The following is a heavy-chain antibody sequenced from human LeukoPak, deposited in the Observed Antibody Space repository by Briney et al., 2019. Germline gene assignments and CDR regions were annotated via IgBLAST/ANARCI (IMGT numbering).Heavy chain of an antibody. CDR2: ISAYNGNT. CDR3: ARDYSSGYYYAPFDY. CDR1: GYTFTSYG. J-gene: IGHJ4*02. Sequence: ASVKVSCKASGYTFTSYGISWVRQAPGQGLEWMGWISAYNGNTNYAQKLQGRVTMTTDTSTSTAYMELRSLRSEDTAVYYCARDYSSGYYYAPFDYWGQGTLVTVSS. V-gene: IGHV1-18*01. D-gene: IGHD3-22*01.